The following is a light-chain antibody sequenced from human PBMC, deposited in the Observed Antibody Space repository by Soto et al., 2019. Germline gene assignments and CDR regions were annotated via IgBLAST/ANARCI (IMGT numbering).Light chain of an antibody. J-gene: IGKJ5*01. CDR3: QQYGTSPT. CDR2: GAS. Sequence: EIVLTQSPGTLSLFPGERATLSCRASYRLITRCLAWYQQKPGQAPSLLIYGASSRATGIPDRFSGSGAGRDFTLTISRLGREDFAVYSCQQYGTSPTFGQGTRLEIK. CDR1: YRLITRC. V-gene: IGKV3-20*01.